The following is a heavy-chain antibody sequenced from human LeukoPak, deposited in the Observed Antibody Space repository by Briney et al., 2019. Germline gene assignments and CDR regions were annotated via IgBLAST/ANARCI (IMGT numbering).Heavy chain of an antibody. Sequence: ASVKVSCKASGCTFSDYYMHWVRQAPGQGLEWMGWINPKSGDTNYSQKFQARVTMARDTSITTTYIELSRLSSDDTAVYYCARQDTGQLDYWGQGTLVTVSS. D-gene: IGHD2-8*02. V-gene: IGHV1-2*02. CDR2: INPKSGDT. CDR3: ARQDTGQLDY. J-gene: IGHJ4*02. CDR1: GCTFSDYY.